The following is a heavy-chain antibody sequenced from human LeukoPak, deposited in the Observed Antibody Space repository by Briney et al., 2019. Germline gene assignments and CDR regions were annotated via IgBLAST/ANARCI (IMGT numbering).Heavy chain of an antibody. Sequence: PSQTPSPTCTVSGGSISSGSYYWSWIRQPAGKGLEWIGRIYTSGSTNYNPSLKSRVTISVDTSKNQFSLKLSSVTAADTAVYYCARGESLLTYNWFDPWGQGTLVTVSS. D-gene: IGHD3-10*01. V-gene: IGHV4-61*02. CDR3: ARGESLLTYNWFDP. CDR1: GGSISSGSYY. J-gene: IGHJ5*02. CDR2: IYTSGST.